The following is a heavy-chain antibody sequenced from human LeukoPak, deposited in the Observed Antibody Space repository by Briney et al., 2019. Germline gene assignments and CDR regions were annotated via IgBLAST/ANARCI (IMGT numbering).Heavy chain of an antibody. Sequence: EASVKVSCKASGYTFTGYYMHWVRQAPGQGLEWMGWINPNSGGTNYAQKFQGRVTMTRDMSISTAYMELSRLRSDDTAVYYCARDKMYDYGDYAWSGRFDYWGQGTLVTVSS. V-gene: IGHV1-2*02. CDR1: GYTFTGYY. J-gene: IGHJ4*02. CDR3: ARDKMYDYGDYAWSGRFDY. CDR2: INPNSGGT. D-gene: IGHD4-17*01.